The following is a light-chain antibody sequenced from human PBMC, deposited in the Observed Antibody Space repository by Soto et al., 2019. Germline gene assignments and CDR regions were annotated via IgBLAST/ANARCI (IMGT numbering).Light chain of an antibody. CDR2: AVS. Sequence: QSALTQPASVSGSSGRSFTISCTGTSSDVGRYNFVSWYQQHPGNAPKLLIYAVSDRPSGVSTRFSGSKSGNTASLAISGLQAEDEAVYYCSSFSSSSTQVFGTGTKVTVL. V-gene: IGLV2-14*03. CDR3: SSFSSSSTQV. J-gene: IGLJ1*01. CDR1: SSDVGRYNF.